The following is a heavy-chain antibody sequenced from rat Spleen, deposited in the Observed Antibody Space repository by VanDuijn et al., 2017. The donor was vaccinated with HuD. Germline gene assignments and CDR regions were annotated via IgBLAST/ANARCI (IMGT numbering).Heavy chain of an antibody. D-gene: IGHD1-12*02. J-gene: IGHJ2*01. CDR3: AANYDGTHYYSDY. CDR2: IDNAGST. CDR1: GYSITSSYR. V-gene: IGHV3-3*01. Sequence: EVQLQESGPALVKPSQSLSLTCSVNGYSITSSYRWNWIRKFPGNKLEWMGYIDNAGSTNYNPSLKSRISISRDTSKNQFFLKVDSVINEDTATYYCAANYDGTHYYSDYWGQGVVVTVSS.